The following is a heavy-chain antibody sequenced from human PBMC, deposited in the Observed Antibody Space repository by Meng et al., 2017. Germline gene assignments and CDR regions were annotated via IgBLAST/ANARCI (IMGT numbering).Heavy chain of an antibody. D-gene: IGHD1-1*01. Sequence: EVQLVETGGGLIQPGGSLRLSCAASGFTVSSNYMSWVRQAPGKGLEWVSVIYSGGSSYYADSVKGRFTISRDNSKNTLYLQMNSLKTEDTAVYYCTTDGNSDDYWGQGTLVTVSS. CDR2: IYSGGSS. V-gene: IGHV3-53*02. J-gene: IGHJ4*02. CDR1: GFTVSSNY. CDR3: TTDGNSDDY.